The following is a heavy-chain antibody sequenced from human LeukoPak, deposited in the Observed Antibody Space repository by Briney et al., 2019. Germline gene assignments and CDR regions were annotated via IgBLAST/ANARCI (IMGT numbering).Heavy chain of an antibody. CDR3: ARASGWLGYYYYYMDV. Sequence: GASVKVSCKASGYTFTGYYMHWVRQAPGQGLEWMGWINPNSGGTNYAQKFQGRVTMTRDTSISTAYMELSRLRSDDTAVYYCARASGWLGYYYYYMDVWGKGTTVTVSS. J-gene: IGHJ6*03. CDR2: INPNSGGT. V-gene: IGHV1-2*02. CDR1: GYTFTGYY. D-gene: IGHD6-19*01.